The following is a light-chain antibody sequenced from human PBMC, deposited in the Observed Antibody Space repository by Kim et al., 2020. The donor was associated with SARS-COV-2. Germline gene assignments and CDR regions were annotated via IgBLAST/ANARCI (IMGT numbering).Light chain of an antibody. J-gene: IGLJ1*01. Sequence: SYELTQLPSVSVSPGQTASITCSGDKLGDKYACWYQQKPGQSPVLVIYQDSKRPSGIPERFSGSNSGNTATLTISGTQAMDEADYYCQAWDSSTAVFGTGTKVTVL. V-gene: IGLV3-1*01. CDR1: KLGDKY. CDR3: QAWDSSTAV. CDR2: QDS.